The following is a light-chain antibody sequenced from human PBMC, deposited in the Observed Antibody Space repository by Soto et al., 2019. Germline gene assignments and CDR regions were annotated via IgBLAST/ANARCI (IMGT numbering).Light chain of an antibody. CDR3: CSYAGSYTWV. V-gene: IGLV2-11*01. Sequence: QSVLTQPRSVSASPGQSVTISCTGPTSDVGGYNYVSWYQQHPGQAPKLMIYDVSKRPSGVPDRFSGSKSGNTASLTISGLQAEDEADNYCCSYAGSYTWVFGGGTKLTVL. CDR1: TSDVGGYNY. J-gene: IGLJ3*02. CDR2: DVS.